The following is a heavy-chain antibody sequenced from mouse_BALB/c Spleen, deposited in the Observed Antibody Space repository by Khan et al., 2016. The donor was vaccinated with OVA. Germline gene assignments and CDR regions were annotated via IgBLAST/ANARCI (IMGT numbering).Heavy chain of an antibody. J-gene: IGHJ3*01. Sequence: EVKLVESGGDLVKPGGSLKLSCAASGFTFSTYGMSWVRQTSDKRLEWVATVSTGGGYTYYPDSVKGRFTLSRDNAKNTLYLQMSGLKSEDTARFYCSRLAYEYDSEGFAYWGQGTLVTVSA. D-gene: IGHD2-4*01. CDR1: GFTFSTYG. CDR3: SRLAYEYDSEGFAY. V-gene: IGHV5-6*02. CDR2: VSTGGGYT.